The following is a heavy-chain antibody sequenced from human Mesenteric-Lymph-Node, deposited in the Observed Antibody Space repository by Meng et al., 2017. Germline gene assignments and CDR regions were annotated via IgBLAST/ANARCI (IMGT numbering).Heavy chain of an antibody. V-gene: IGHV3-23*01. D-gene: IGHD2-2*02. CDR1: GFTFSSLA. Sequence: GESLKISCAASGFTFSSLAMSWVRQAPGKGLEWVSSISSSGGGTYYADSVKGRFTISRDNSKNTLYLQMNSLRAEDTAVYYCARGSCCYTRRYFDYWGQGTLVTVSS. CDR2: ISSSGGGT. CDR3: ARGSCCYTRRYFDY. J-gene: IGHJ4*02.